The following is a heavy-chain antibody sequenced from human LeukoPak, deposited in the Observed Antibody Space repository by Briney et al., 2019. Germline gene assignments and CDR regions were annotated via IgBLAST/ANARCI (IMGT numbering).Heavy chain of an antibody. V-gene: IGHV3-23*01. D-gene: IGHD6-13*01. J-gene: IGHJ4*02. Sequence: PGGSLRLSCAASGFTFSSSAMNWVRQAPGKGLEWVSASGTDGDTYYSDSVKGRVTISRDNSKNTLYLQMTSLRAEDTAVYYCAKKIPGTYPYDSWGQGTLVTVSP. CDR3: AKKIPGTYPYDS. CDR2: SGTDGDT. CDR1: GFTFSSSA.